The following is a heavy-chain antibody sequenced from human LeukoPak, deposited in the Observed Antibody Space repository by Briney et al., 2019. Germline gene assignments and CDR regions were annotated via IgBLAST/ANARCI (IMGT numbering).Heavy chain of an antibody. J-gene: IGHJ4*02. D-gene: IGHD3-10*01. V-gene: IGHV3-48*01. Sequence: GGSLRLSCAASGFTFSSYSMNWVRQAPGKGLEWVSYISNSSSTIYYADSVKGRFTISRDNAKNSLYLQMNSLRAEDTAVYYCARDRGSYFDYWGQGTLVTVSS. CDR3: ARDRGSYFDY. CDR1: GFTFSSYS. CDR2: ISNSSSTI.